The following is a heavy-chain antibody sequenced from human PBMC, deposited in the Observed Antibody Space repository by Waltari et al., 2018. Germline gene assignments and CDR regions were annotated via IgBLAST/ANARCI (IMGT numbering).Heavy chain of an antibody. D-gene: IGHD3-22*01. V-gene: IGHV4-4*07. J-gene: IGHJ4*02. CDR1: GGSISSYY. Sequence: QVQLQESGPGLVKPSETLSLTCTVPGGSISSYYWSWIRPPAGKGLEWIGRIYTSGSTNYNPSLKSRVTMSVDTSKNQFSLKLSSVTAADTAVYYCARENQPHYYYDSSGYDYWGQGTLVTVSS. CDR2: IYTSGST. CDR3: ARENQPHYYYDSSGYDY.